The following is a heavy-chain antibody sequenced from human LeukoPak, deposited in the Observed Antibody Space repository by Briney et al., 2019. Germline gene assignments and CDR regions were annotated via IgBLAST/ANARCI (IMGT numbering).Heavy chain of an antibody. Sequence: SETLSLTCTVSGGSISSYYWSWIRQPPGKGLEWIGYIYYSGSTNYNPSLKSRVTISVDTSKNQFSLKLSSVTAADTAVYYCARDKYYYDSSGYYYMDVWGKGTTVTVSS. CDR2: IYYSGST. CDR1: GGSISSYY. V-gene: IGHV4-59*01. CDR3: ARDKYYYDSSGYYYMDV. D-gene: IGHD3-22*01. J-gene: IGHJ6*03.